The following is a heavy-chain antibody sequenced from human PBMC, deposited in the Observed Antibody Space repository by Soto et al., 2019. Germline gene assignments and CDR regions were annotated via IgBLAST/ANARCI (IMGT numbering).Heavy chain of an antibody. V-gene: IGHV3-53*01. Sequence: GGSLRLSCAASGFTVSSNYMSWVRQAPGKGLEWVSVIYSGGSTYYADSVKGRFTISRDNSKNTLYLQMNSLRAEDTAVYYCARARGGWGNYFDYWGQGTLVTVSS. CDR1: GFTVSSNY. CDR3: ARARGGWGNYFDY. D-gene: IGHD6-19*01. J-gene: IGHJ4*02. CDR2: IYSGGST.